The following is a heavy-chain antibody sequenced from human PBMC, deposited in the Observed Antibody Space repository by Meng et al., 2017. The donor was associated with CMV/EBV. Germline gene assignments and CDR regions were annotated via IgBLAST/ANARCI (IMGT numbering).Heavy chain of an antibody. D-gene: IGHD3-3*01. CDR3: ARDYWVFDLLRPDGYYYGMDV. Sequence: GESLKISCAASGFTFSSYSMNWVRQAPGKGLEWVSSISSSSYIYYADSVKGRFTISRDNAKNSLYLQMNSLRAEDTAVYYCARDYWVFDLLRPDGYYYGMDVWGQGTTVTVSS. CDR2: ISSSSYI. V-gene: IGHV3-21*01. J-gene: IGHJ6*02. CDR1: GFTFSSYS.